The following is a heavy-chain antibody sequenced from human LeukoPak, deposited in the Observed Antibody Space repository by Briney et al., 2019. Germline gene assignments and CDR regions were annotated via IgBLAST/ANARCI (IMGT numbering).Heavy chain of an antibody. CDR2: ISGSGGST. CDR3: AKSGGHFDWLLGGYFDY. V-gene: IGHV3-23*01. CDR1: GFTFSSYA. D-gene: IGHD3-9*01. J-gene: IGHJ4*02. Sequence: GGSLRLSCAASGFTFSSYAMSWVRQAPGKGLEWVSAISGSGGSTYYADSVKGRFTISRDNAKNSLYLQMNSLRAEDTALYFCAKSGGHFDWLLGGYFDYWGQGTLVTVSS.